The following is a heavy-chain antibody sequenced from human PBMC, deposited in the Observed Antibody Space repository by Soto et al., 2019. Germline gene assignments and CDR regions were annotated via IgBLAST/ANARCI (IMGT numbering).Heavy chain of an antibody. CDR3: ASRAAAGNFDY. Sequence: ETLSLTCSVSGGSLRGHSWSWIRQSPGKGLEWIGYVYSGGGTNYSPSFMGRVTISVDTSKNQFSLKLSSVTAADTAVYYCASRAAAGNFDYWGQGTLVTVSS. CDR1: GGSLRGHS. CDR2: VYSGGGT. D-gene: IGHD6-25*01. V-gene: IGHV4-59*11. J-gene: IGHJ4*02.